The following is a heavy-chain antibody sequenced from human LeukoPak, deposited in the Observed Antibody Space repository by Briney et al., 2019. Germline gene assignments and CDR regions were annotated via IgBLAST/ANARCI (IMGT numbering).Heavy chain of an antibody. V-gene: IGHV1-2*02. Sequence: ASVKVSCKTSGYTFTGYYIHWVRQAPGQGLEWMGWINPNSGDTNYAQKFQGRVSMTGDTSISTAYMELSRLRSDDTAVYYCARTIVVINDAFDIWGQGTMVTVSS. J-gene: IGHJ3*02. CDR3: ARTIVVINDAFDI. CDR1: GYTFTGYY. CDR2: INPNSGDT. D-gene: IGHD3-22*01.